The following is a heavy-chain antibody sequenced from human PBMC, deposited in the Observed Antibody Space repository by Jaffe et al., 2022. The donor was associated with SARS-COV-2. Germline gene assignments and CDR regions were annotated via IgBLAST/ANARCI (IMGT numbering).Heavy chain of an antibody. V-gene: IGHV1-8*01. Sequence: QVQLVQSGAEVKKPGASVKVSCKASGYTFSNHDINWVRQATGQGLEWMGWMNPNSGNTGYAQKFQGRVTMTRDSSISTAYMELNILRSEDTAVYFCARGLSWRSSSYYFDFWGQGTLVTVSS. J-gene: IGHJ4*02. CDR1: GYTFSNHD. CDR2: MNPNSGNT. CDR3: ARGLSWRSSSYYFDF.